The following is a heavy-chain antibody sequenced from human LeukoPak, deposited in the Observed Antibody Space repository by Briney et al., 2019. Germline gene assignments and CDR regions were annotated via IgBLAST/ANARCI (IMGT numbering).Heavy chain of an antibody. Sequence: GRSLRLSCAASGFTFSSYAMHWVRQAPGKGLEWVAVISYDGSNKYYADSVKGRFTISRDNSKNTLYLQMNSLRAEDTAVYYCARDRKPSYDYGGIFYGMDVWGQGTTVTVSS. D-gene: IGHD4-23*01. V-gene: IGHV3-30*04. CDR2: ISYDGSNK. CDR1: GFTFSSYA. CDR3: ARDRKPSYDYGGIFYGMDV. J-gene: IGHJ6*02.